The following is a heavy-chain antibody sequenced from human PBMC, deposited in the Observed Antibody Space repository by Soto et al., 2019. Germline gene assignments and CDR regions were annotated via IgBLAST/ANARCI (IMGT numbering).Heavy chain of an antibody. D-gene: IGHD7-27*01. Sequence: ASVKVSCKASGYTFTGYYMHWVRQAPGQGLEWMGWINPNSGGTNYAQKFQGWVTMTRDTSISTAYMELSRLRSDDTAVYYCARAELTGDGALDIWGQGTMVTVSS. CDR3: ARAELTGDGALDI. CDR2: INPNSGGT. J-gene: IGHJ3*02. CDR1: GYTFTGYY. V-gene: IGHV1-2*04.